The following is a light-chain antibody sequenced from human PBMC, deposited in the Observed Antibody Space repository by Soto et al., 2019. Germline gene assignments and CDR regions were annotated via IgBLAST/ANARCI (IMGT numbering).Light chain of an antibody. J-gene: IGKJ1*01. CDR3: QQYDSSPRT. CDR2: GAS. CDR1: QSVSTRS. Sequence: IVLAHSPGTLSLSPGEIATLSCGASQSVSTRSLAWYQQKPGQAPRLLISGASSRAADIPDRFSGSGSGTDFTLTINRLEPEDFAVYYCQQYDSSPRTFGQGTKVDIK. V-gene: IGKV3-20*01.